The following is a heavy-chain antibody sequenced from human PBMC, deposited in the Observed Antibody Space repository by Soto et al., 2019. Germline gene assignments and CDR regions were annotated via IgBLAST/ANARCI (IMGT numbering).Heavy chain of an antibody. J-gene: IGHJ6*02. Sequence: GGSLRLSCAVSGFPFDSYSMSWVRQAPGQGLEWLASLSSGSFYIFHADSIRGRFTISRDDAKNLLFLQMNSLTIEDTATYYCAREANTIYAPHGLDVWGQGTAVTVSS. V-gene: IGHV3-21*01. CDR3: AREANTIYAPHGLDV. D-gene: IGHD3-3*01. CDR2: LSSGSFYI. CDR1: GFPFDSYS.